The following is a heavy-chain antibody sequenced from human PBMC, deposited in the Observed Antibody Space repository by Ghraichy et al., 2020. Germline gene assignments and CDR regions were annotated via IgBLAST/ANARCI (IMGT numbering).Heavy chain of an antibody. D-gene: IGHD6-13*01. CDR1: GGG. Sequence: GGGGGGGRRPGGRAREWLDLRSGADAKHYSPALRCRLAITKGTSKNQVVLTMTNMDPVDTATYYCAHLIASSGSFDYWGQGTFVTVSS. CDR3: AHLIASSGSFDY. CDR2: RSGADAK. J-gene: IGHJ4*02. V-gene: IGHV2-5*02.